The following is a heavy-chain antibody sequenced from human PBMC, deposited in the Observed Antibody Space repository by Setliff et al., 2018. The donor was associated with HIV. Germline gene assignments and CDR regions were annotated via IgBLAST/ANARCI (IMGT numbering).Heavy chain of an antibody. D-gene: IGHD3-16*01. CDR3: ARDRHYGPNVLFDY. V-gene: IGHV4-39*07. J-gene: IGHJ4*01. Sequence: PSETLSLTCTVSGGSISSGNYYWGWIRQPPGKGLEWIGSIYYNGSPSYNPSLKSRLTISLDTSKNQFSLKLTSVTAADTALYFCARDRHYGPNVLFDYWGHGTLVTVSS. CDR2: IYYNGSP. CDR1: GGSISSGNYY.